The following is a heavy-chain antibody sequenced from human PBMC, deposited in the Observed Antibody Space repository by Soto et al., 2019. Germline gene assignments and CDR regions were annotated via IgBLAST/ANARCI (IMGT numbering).Heavy chain of an antibody. J-gene: IGHJ6*02. V-gene: IGHV5-51*01. CDR3: ARPRYPGSGHYGMDF. CDR2: IYPGDSDT. Sequence: PGASLKISCKGSGYSFTSYWIGWVRQMPGKGLECMGIIYPGDSDTRYSPSFQGQVTISADKSISTAYLQWSSLKASDTAMYYCARPRYPGSGHYGMDFCGQRTTVLVSS. CDR1: GYSFTSYW. D-gene: IGHD2-15*01.